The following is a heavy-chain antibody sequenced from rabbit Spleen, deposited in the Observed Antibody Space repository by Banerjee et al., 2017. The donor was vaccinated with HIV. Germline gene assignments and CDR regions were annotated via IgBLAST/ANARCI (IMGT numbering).Heavy chain of an antibody. J-gene: IGHJ2*01. CDR1: GLDFSSSYW. Sequence: QEQLVESGGGLVQPEGSLTLTCKASGLDFSSSYWICWVRQAPGKGPEWIACIDVVKSGASYYASWAKGRFTIPKTSSPTVTLKMTSLTAADTATYFGARNYVNVFDPWGPGTLVTVS. V-gene: IGHV1S45*01. CDR3: ARNYVNVFDP. CDR2: IDVVKSGAS. D-gene: IGHD1-1*01.